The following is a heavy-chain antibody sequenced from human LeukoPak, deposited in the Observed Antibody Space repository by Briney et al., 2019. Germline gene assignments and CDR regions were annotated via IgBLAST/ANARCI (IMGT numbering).Heavy chain of an antibody. D-gene: IGHD4-23*01. Sequence: ASVKVSCKASGYTFTGYFIHWVRQAPGQGLEWMGWINPNSGGTNYAQKFQGRVTMTRDASISTAYMELSRLRSDDTAVYYCAISDYGGKSPPLDYWGQGTLVTVSS. CDR3: AISDYGGKSPPLDY. V-gene: IGHV1-2*02. CDR2: INPNSGGT. CDR1: GYTFTGYF. J-gene: IGHJ4*02.